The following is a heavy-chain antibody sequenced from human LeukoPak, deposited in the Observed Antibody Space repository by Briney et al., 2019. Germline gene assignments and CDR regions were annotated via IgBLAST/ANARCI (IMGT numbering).Heavy chain of an antibody. CDR1: GFTFNYYS. J-gene: IGHJ4*02. D-gene: IGHD5-18*01. V-gene: IGHV3-30*04. CDR3: ARRGYTYGEFDY. CDR2: ISYDGSNE. Sequence: GGSLRLSCAASGFTFNYYSMHWVRQAPGKGLEWVAGISYDGSNEYYADAMKGRFTISRDNSKNTLYLQMNSLRAEDTAVYYCARRGYTYGEFDYWGQGTLVTVSS.